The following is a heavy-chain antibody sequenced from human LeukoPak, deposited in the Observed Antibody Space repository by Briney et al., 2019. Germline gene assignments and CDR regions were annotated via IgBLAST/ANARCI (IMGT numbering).Heavy chain of an antibody. V-gene: IGHV4-61*08. Sequence: PSETLSLTCIVSGGSITSSGYYWSWLRQPPGKGLEWIVYISYTGSTTSNPSLKSRLTISVDTSRNLFSLKLNSMTAADTAVYYCARGRRWLQTRGVGYYFDYWGQGTLVTVSS. CDR3: ARGRRWLQTRGVGYYFDY. CDR2: ISYTGST. D-gene: IGHD5-24*01. J-gene: IGHJ4*02. CDR1: GGSITSSGYY.